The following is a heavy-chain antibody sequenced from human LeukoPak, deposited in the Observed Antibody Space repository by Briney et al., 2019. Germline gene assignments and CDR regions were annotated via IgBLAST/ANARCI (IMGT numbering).Heavy chain of an antibody. CDR3: ARLGVSDYYGSGSYYNEDFDY. CDR2: IYHSGST. CDR1: GCSISSGYY. Sequence: SETLSLTCTVSGCSISSGYYWGWIRQPPGKGLEWIGSIYHSGSTYYNPSLKSRVTISVDTSKNQFSLKLSSVTAADTAVYYGARLGVSDYYGSGSYYNEDFDYWGQGTLVTVSS. V-gene: IGHV4-38-2*02. D-gene: IGHD3-10*01. J-gene: IGHJ4*02.